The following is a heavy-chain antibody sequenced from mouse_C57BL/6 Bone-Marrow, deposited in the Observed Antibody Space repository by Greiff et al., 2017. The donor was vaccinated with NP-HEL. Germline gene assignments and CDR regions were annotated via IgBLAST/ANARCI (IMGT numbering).Heavy chain of an antibody. J-gene: IGHJ4*01. CDR3: ARRDSNDAMDY. CDR1: GYTFTSYW. V-gene: IGHV1-64*01. CDR2: IHPNSGST. D-gene: IGHD2-5*01. Sequence: QVQLKQSGAELVKPGASVKLSCKASGYTFTSYWMHWVKQRPGQGLEWIGMIHPNSGSTNYNEKFKSKATLTVDKSSSTAYMQLSSLTSEDSAVYYCARRDSNDAMDYWGQGTSVTVSS.